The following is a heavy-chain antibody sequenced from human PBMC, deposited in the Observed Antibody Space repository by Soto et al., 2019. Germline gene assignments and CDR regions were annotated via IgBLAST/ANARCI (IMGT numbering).Heavy chain of an antibody. V-gene: IGHV3-48*03. Sequence: LRLSCAASGFSFSSYEMNWVRQAPGTGLEWISYIGGSGGTKYSADSVKGRFIISRDNAQNSLYLQMNSLRVEDTAVYYCARDRGGDVGKILFPYGFDLWGQGTMVTVSS. CDR2: IGGSGGTK. J-gene: IGHJ3*01. CDR3: ARDRGGDVGKILFPYGFDL. D-gene: IGHD2-21*02. CDR1: GFSFSSYE.